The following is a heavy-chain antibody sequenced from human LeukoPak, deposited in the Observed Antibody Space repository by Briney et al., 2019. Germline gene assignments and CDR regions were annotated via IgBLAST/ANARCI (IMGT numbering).Heavy chain of an antibody. CDR1: GYIFTSYY. CDR3: ARDLHRVVVRGVPHYYYYMDV. Sequence: ASVKVSCKASGYIFTSYYMHWVRQAPGQGLEWVGIINSRGGTTRYALKFQGRVTMTRDMPTSTVYMELRSLRSDDTAMYYCARDLHRVVVRGVPHYYYYMDVWGKGTTVTISS. CDR2: INSRGGTT. V-gene: IGHV1-46*01. D-gene: IGHD3-10*01. J-gene: IGHJ6*03.